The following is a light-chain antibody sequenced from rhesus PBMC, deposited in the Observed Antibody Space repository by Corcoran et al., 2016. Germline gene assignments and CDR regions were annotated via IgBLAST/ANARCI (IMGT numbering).Light chain of an antibody. J-gene: IGKJ4*01. CDR2: GAS. V-gene: IGKV3-17*02. CDR1: QSVSSR. Sequence: EIVMTQSPATLSLSPGERATLSCRASQSVSSRLAWYQQKPGQAPRLLIYGASSRVTGIPERFSGSGAGTDFTLTISSREPEDVAVDFGQQESNWLTVGGGTKVELK. CDR3: QQESNWLT.